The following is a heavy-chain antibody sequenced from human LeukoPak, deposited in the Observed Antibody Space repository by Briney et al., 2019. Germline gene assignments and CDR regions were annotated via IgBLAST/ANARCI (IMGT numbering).Heavy chain of an antibody. Sequence: GGSLRLSCAASGFTFSSYAMSWVRQAPGKGLEWVSAISGSGGSTYYADSVKGRFTISRDNSKNTLYLQMNSLRAEDTAVYYCATGRYDILTGTNWGQGTLVTVST. D-gene: IGHD3-9*01. J-gene: IGHJ4*02. CDR2: ISGSGGST. CDR1: GFTFSSYA. CDR3: ATGRYDILTGTN. V-gene: IGHV3-23*01.